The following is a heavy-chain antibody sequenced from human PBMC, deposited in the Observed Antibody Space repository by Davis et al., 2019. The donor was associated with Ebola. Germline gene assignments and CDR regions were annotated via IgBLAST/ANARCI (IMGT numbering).Heavy chain of an antibody. D-gene: IGHD2-15*01. V-gene: IGHV4-39*01. CDR3: ARGRVVAATLYWFDP. Sequence: GSLRLSCTVSGGSISSSSYYWGWIRQPPGKGLEWIGSIYYSGSTYYNPSLKSRVTISVDTSKNQFSLKRSSVTASDTAVYYCARGRVVAATLYWFDPWGQGTLVTVSS. CDR1: GGSISSSSYY. J-gene: IGHJ5*02. CDR2: IYYSGST.